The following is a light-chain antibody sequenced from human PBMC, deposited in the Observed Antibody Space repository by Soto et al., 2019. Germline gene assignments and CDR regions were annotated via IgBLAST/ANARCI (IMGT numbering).Light chain of an antibody. Sequence: QSALTQPASVSGSPGQSITISCTGTSSDVGNYNLVSWYQQHPGKVPKLMIYEVSKRPSGVSNRFSGSKSGNTASLTISGLQAEDEADYYCCSCAGSSTFVFGGRTKVTVL. J-gene: IGLJ2*01. CDR2: EVS. CDR3: CSCAGSSTFV. CDR1: SSDVGNYNL. V-gene: IGLV2-23*02.